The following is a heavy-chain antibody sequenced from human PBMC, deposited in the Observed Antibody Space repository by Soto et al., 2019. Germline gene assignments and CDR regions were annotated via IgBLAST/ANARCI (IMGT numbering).Heavy chain of an antibody. Sequence: PGGSLRLSCAASGFTFRSNWMSWVRQAPGKGLEWVANIKQGGSEKYYVDSVKGRFTISRDNAKNSLYLQMNSLRAEDTAVYYCATSGGGWLQPPVWGQGTTVTVSS. CDR3: ATSGGGWLQPPV. V-gene: IGHV3-7*03. CDR2: IKQGGSEK. J-gene: IGHJ6*02. D-gene: IGHD5-12*01. CDR1: GFTFRSNW.